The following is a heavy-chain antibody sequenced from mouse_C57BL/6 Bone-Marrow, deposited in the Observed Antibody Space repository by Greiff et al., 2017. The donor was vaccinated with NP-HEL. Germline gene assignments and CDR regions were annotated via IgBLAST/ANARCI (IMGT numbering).Heavy chain of an antibody. V-gene: IGHV2-9-1*01. Sequence: QVQLKESGPGLVAPSQSLSITCTVSGFSLTSYSISWVRQPPGKGLEWLGGIWPGGGTNYNSALKYRLSISKDNSKSQVFLKMNSLQTDDTARYYCAGNRLRRRRVGAMDYWGQGTSVTVSA. CDR2: IWPGGGT. CDR3: AGNRLRRRRVGAMDY. J-gene: IGHJ4*01. D-gene: IGHD2-4*01. CDR1: GFSLTSYS.